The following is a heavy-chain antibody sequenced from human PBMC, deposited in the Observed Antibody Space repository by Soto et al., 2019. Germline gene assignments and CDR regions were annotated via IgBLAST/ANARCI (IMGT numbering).Heavy chain of an antibody. CDR2: IFYLGSS. CDR1: GDSIISSDFY. J-gene: IGHJ5*02. D-gene: IGHD3-3*02. CDR3: ARHSLALRKNNWFDP. Sequence: SETLSLTCTVSGDSIISSDFYWGWVRQPPGKGLEWIGSIFYLGSSYYNPSLKSRVTMSVDTSKNQFSLRLRSVTAADTALYFCARHSLALRKNNWFDPWGQGIMVTSPQ. V-gene: IGHV4-39*01.